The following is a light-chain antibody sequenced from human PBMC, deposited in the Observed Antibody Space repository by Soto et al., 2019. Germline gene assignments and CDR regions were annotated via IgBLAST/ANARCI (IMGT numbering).Light chain of an antibody. CDR2: DAS. CDR3: QQRSNWTIT. CDR1: QSVSSY. Sequence: ELVMTQSPGTLSLSPGERATLSRRASQSVSSYLAWYQQKPGQAPRLLIYDASNRATGIPARFSGSGSGTDFTLTISSLEPEDFAVYYCQQRSNWTITFGQGTRLEIK. J-gene: IGKJ5*01. V-gene: IGKV3-11*01.